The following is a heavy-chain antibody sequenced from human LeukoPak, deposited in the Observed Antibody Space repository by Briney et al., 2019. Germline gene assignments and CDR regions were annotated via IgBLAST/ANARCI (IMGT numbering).Heavy chain of an antibody. CDR2: IIPIFGTA. Sequence: PAASVKVSCKASGGTFSSYAISWVRQAPGQGLEWMGGIIPIFGTANYAQKFQGRVTITADESTSTAYMELSSLRSEDTAVYYCARGYSYGFYFDYWGQGSLVTVSS. D-gene: IGHD5-18*01. CDR1: GGTFSSYA. V-gene: IGHV1-69*01. J-gene: IGHJ4*02. CDR3: ARGYSYGFYFDY.